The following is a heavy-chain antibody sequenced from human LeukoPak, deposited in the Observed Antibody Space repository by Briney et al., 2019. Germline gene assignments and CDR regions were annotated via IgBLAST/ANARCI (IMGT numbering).Heavy chain of an antibody. Sequence: GGSLRLSCAASGFTFSSYGMSWVRQAPGKGLEWVSAISGSGGSTYYADSVKGRFTIFRDNSKNTLYLQMNSLRAEDTAVYYCAASGSYYYFDYWGQGTLVTVSS. V-gene: IGHV3-23*01. CDR2: ISGSGGST. CDR1: GFTFSSYG. D-gene: IGHD1-26*01. CDR3: AASGSYYYFDY. J-gene: IGHJ4*02.